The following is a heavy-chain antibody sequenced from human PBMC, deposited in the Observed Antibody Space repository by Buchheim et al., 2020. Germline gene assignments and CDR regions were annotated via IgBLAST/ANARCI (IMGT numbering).Heavy chain of an antibody. J-gene: IGHJ4*02. CDR1: GGSISSYY. V-gene: IGHV4-59*01. D-gene: IGHD1-26*01. CDR2: IYYSGST. CDR3: ARSVGGATNY. Sequence: QVQLQESGPGLVKPSETLSLTCSVSGGSISSYYWYWIRQPPGKGLEWIGYIYYSGSTNYNPSLKSRVTISVETSKNQIPLKLSSVTAADTAVYYCARSVGGATNYWGQGTL.